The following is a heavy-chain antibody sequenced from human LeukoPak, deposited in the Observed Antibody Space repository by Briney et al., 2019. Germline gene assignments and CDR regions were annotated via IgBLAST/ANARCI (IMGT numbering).Heavy chain of an antibody. J-gene: IGHJ4*02. CDR1: GGSFSGYY. D-gene: IGHD3-22*01. CDR2: INHSGST. CDR3: AGGKINYYDSSGYPPFFDY. V-gene: IGHV4-34*01. Sequence: SETLSLTCAVYGGSFSGYYWSWIRQPPGKGLEWIGGINHSGSTNYNPSLKSRVTISVDTSKNQFSLKLSSVTAADTAVYYCAGGKINYYDSSGYPPFFDYWGQGTLVTVSS.